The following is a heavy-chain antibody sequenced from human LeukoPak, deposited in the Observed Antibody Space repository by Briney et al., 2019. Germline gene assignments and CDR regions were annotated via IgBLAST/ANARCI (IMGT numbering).Heavy chain of an antibody. D-gene: IGHD3-22*01. CDR3: ARKYYDSSGYYYYYYGMDV. V-gene: IGHV1-69*13. Sequence: ASVNVSFKASGGTFSSYAISWVRQAPGQGLEWMGGIIPIFGTANYAQKFQGRVTITADESTSTAYMELSSLRSEDTAVYYCARKYYDSSGYYYYYYGMDVWGQGTTVTVSS. J-gene: IGHJ6*02. CDR1: GGTFSSYA. CDR2: IIPIFGTA.